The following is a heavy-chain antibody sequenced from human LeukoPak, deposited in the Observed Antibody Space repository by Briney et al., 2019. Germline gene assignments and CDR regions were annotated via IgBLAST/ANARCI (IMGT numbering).Heavy chain of an antibody. J-gene: IGHJ4*02. D-gene: IGHD5-12*01. CDR3: ARAIEAGTDS. CDR2: INSDGYSI. Sequence: GGSLRLSCAGTGFTFSAYWMHWVRQAPGKGPVWLARINSDGYSISYADSVKGRLTISRDNAKKTLYLQMNTLRAEDTAMYYCARAIEAGTDSWGQGTLVTVSS. V-gene: IGHV3-74*01. CDR1: GFTFSAYW.